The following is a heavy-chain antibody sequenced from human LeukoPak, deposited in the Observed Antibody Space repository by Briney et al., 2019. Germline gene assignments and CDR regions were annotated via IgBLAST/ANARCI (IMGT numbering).Heavy chain of an antibody. CDR3: AREGSSGYYPPYFDY. J-gene: IGHJ4*02. D-gene: IGHD3-22*01. CDR2: IYTSGST. V-gene: IGHV4-4*07. CDR1: SGSFSGYY. Sequence: SETLSLTCVVYSGSFSGYYWSWIRQPAGKGLEWIGRIYTSGSTNYNPSLKSRVTMSVDTSKNQFSLKLSSVTAADTAVYYCAREGSSGYYPPYFDYWGQGTLVTVSS.